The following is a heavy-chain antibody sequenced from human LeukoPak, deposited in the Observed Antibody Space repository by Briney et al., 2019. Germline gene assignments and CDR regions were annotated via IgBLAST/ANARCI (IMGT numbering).Heavy chain of an antibody. J-gene: IGHJ3*02. D-gene: IGHD3-22*01. CDR1: GGSISSSNW. Sequence: SETLSLTCAVSGGSISSSNWWSWVRQPPGKGLEWIGEIYHSGSTNYNPSLKSRVTISVDKSKNQFSLKLSSVTAADTAVYYCARDGPYYYDSSSYIPDAFDIWGQGTMVTVSS. CDR2: IYHSGST. CDR3: ARDGPYYYDSSSYIPDAFDI. V-gene: IGHV4-4*02.